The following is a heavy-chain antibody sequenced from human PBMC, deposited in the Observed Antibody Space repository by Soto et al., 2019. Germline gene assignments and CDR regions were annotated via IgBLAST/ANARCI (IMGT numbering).Heavy chain of an antibody. CDR1: GFSLSTSGMR. J-gene: IGHJ5*02. CDR3: ARTLALYDSSGYPDNWFDP. Sequence: TLVNPTQTLTLTCTFSGFSLSTSGMRVSWIRQPPGKALEWLARIDWDDDKFYSTSLKTRLTISKDTSKNQVVLTMTNMDPVDTATYYCARTLALYDSSGYPDNWFDPWGQGTLVTVSS. V-gene: IGHV2-70*04. D-gene: IGHD3-22*01. CDR2: IDWDDDK.